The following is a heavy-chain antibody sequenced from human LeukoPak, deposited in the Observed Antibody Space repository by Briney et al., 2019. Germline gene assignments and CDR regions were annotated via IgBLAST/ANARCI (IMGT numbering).Heavy chain of an antibody. CDR3: ARDLSSSGYYD. CDR2: ISSSGSTI. Sequence: KPSETLSLTCTVSGGSISSYYWSWIRQPPGKGLEWVSYISSSGSTIYYADSVKGRFTISRDNAKNSLYLQMNSLRAEDTAVYYCARDLSSSGYYDWGQGTLVTVSS. J-gene: IGHJ4*02. V-gene: IGHV3-11*01. CDR1: GGSISSYY. D-gene: IGHD3-22*01.